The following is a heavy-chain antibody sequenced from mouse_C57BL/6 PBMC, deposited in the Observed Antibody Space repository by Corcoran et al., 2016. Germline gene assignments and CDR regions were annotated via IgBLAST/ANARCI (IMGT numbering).Heavy chain of an antibody. CDR2: IYPRSGNT. D-gene: IGHD1-1*02. J-gene: IGHJ4*01. Sequence: QVQLQQSGAELARPGASVKLSCKASGYTFTSYGISWVKQRTGQGLEWIGEIYPRSGNTYYNEKFKGKATLTADKSSSTAYMELRSLTSEDSAVYFCARPSYGESAMDFWGQGTSVTVSS. V-gene: IGHV1-81*01. CDR3: ARPSYGESAMDF. CDR1: GYTFTSYG.